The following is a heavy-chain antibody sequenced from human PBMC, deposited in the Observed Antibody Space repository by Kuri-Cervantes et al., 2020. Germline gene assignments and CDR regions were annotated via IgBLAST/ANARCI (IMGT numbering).Heavy chain of an antibody. J-gene: IGHJ6*03. CDR1: GFTFITNG. Sequence: GESLKISCAASGFTFITNGMHWVRQAPGKGLEWVAFIWFDGTTDCYADSVKGRFTISRDNAKNSLYLQMNSLRAEDTAVYYCARAVEGAMDVWGKGTTVTVSS. CDR2: IWFDGTTD. V-gene: IGHV3-33*01. CDR3: ARAVEGAMDV. D-gene: IGHD4-23*01.